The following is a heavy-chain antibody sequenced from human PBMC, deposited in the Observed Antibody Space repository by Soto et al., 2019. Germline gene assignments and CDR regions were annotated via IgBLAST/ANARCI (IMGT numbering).Heavy chain of an antibody. J-gene: IGHJ6*02. Sequence: GGSLRLSCAASGFTFSSYSMNWVRQAPGKGLEWVSSISSSSSYIYCADSVKGRFTISRDNAKNSLYLQMNSLRAEDTALYYCAKEGGGQHYYYYYYGMDVWGQGTTVTVSS. CDR2: ISSSSSYI. V-gene: IGHV3-21*04. CDR1: GFTFSSYS. D-gene: IGHD3-16*01. CDR3: AKEGGGQHYYYYYYGMDV.